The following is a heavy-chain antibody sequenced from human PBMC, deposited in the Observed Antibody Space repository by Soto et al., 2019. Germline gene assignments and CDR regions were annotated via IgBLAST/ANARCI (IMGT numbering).Heavy chain of an antibody. V-gene: IGHV4-39*02. CDR1: GGSISSSSYY. D-gene: IGHD3-10*01. Sequence: KPSETLSLTCTVSGGSISSSSYYWGWIRQPPGKGLEWIGSIYYSGSTYYNPSLKSRVTISVDTSKNQFSLKLSSVTAADTAVYYCAGEDRGMVQGVMAPYGMDVWGQGTTVTVSS. CDR3: AGEDRGMVQGVMAPYGMDV. CDR2: IYYSGST. J-gene: IGHJ6*02.